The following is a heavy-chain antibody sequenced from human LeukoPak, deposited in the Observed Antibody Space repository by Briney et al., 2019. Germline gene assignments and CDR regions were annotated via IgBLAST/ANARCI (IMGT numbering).Heavy chain of an antibody. CDR1: GFTFSSYS. D-gene: IGHD3-16*01. Sequence: PGGSLRLSCAASGFTFSSYSMNWVRQAPGKGLEWVSSISSSGRYIYYSDSLKGRFTVSRDNAKNTLYLQVNSLRAEDTAVYYCAGFWGYYYGMDVWGQGTTVTVSS. CDR2: ISSSGRYI. V-gene: IGHV3-21*01. CDR3: AGFWGYYYGMDV. J-gene: IGHJ6*02.